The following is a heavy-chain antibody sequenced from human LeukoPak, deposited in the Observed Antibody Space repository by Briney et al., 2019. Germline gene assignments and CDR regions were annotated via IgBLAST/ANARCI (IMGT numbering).Heavy chain of an antibody. CDR3: ARAGLTAPFAY. D-gene: IGHD2-21*02. CDR2: IFYSGNS. CDR1: GGSVSSGSYD. Sequence: SETLSLTCTVSGGSVSSGSYDWSWPRQPPGRGLEWIGYIFYSGNSNYNPSLRSRVTISVDTSKSQFSLKLSSVTAADTAVYYCARAGLTAPFAYWGQGTLVTVST. V-gene: IGHV4-61*01. J-gene: IGHJ4*02.